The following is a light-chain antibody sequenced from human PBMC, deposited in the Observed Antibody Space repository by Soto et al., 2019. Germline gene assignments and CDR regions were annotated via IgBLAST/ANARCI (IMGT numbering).Light chain of an antibody. Sequence: EIVMTQSPATLSLSPGERATLSCRASQSVYSNLAWYQQKPGQTPRLLIYESSTRATGIPARFSGGGSGTEFTLTISGLQSEDFADYFCQQYQSWPLTFGGGTKVEIK. J-gene: IGKJ4*01. CDR2: ESS. V-gene: IGKV3-15*01. CDR3: QQYQSWPLT. CDR1: QSVYSN.